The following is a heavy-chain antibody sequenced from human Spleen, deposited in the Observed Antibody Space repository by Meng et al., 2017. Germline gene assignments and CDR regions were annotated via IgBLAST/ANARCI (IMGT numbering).Heavy chain of an antibody. CDR1: GYTLSRDG. V-gene: IGHV1-18*01. Sequence: QGTMGPVWAEGKKPGASVKVSLDASGYTLSRDGFSWVRQAPGQGLEWLGWINTYTGKTDYAQKFQGRVTLTTDTFTSTAYMELRSLRSDDTAVYYCVTRGNPYLNCWGQGTLVTVSS. CDR2: INTYTGKT. CDR3: VTRGNPYLNC. J-gene: IGHJ4*02.